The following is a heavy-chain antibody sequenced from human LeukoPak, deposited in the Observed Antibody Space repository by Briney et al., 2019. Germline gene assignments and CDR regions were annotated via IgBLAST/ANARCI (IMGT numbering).Heavy chain of an antibody. CDR3: ARGGDGGQTDY. J-gene: IGHJ4*01. CDR2: IYYSGST. V-gene: IGHV4-59*08. D-gene: IGHD4-23*01. CDR1: GGSISSYY. Sequence: SESLSLTCTVSGGSISSYYWSWIRQPPGKGLEWGGDIYYSGSTNYNPSLKSRVTISVDTSKNQSSLKLSSVTAADTAVYYCARGGDGGQTDYRGPRTLVTVSS.